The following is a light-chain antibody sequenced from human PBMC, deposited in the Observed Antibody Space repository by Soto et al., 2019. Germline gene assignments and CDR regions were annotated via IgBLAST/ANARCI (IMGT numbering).Light chain of an antibody. J-gene: IGLJ1*01. CDR1: SSNIGSNT. CDR2: SNN. Sequence: QSVLTQPPSASGTPGQRVTISCSGSSSNIGSNTVNWYQQLPGTAPKLLIYSNNQRPSGVPDRFSGSKSGTSASLAISGLQSEDEADYYCAAWDDGLNGHVFGTWTKVTVL. CDR3: AAWDDGLNGHV. V-gene: IGLV1-44*01.